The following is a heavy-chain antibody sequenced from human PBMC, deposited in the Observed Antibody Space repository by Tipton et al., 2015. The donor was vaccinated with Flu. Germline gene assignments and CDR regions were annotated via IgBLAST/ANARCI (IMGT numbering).Heavy chain of an antibody. V-gene: IGHV4-4*07. Sequence: LSLTCTVSGGSLSSFYWTWIRQPAGKGLEWIGRIYSSGITKYNPSLKSRVTMSVDTSKNQFSLSLSSVTAADTAVYYCARGSGSGTFVIFDYWGQGTLVAVSS. J-gene: IGHJ4*02. CDR1: GGSLSSFY. D-gene: IGHD3-10*01. CDR2: IYSSGIT. CDR3: ARGSGSGTFVIFDY.